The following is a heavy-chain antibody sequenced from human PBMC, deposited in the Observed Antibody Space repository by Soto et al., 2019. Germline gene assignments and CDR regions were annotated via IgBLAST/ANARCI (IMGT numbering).Heavy chain of an antibody. V-gene: IGHV4-34*01. CDR2: INHIGST. CDR3: TRAERFPRSWFDP. J-gene: IGHJ5*02. D-gene: IGHD3-10*01. Sequence: SETLSLTCAVYGGSFSGSYWSSIRNTPGKGLEWIGEINHIGSTNYNPSLKSRVAISVETAKNQFSLEMTSVTAADTAMYFGTRAERFPRSWFDPRGQGTQGTVS. CDR1: GGSFSGSY.